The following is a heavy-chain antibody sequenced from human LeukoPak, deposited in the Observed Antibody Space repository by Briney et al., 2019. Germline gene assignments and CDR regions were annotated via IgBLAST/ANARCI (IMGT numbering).Heavy chain of an antibody. D-gene: IGHD1-14*01. CDR3: AKGYNGGWFES. Sequence: PGGSLRLSCAASGFTFSSYAMTWVRQAPGKGLEWVSGISDSGGGTYYADSVKGRFTISRDNSKNTVHLQMNSLRAEDTALYYCAKGYNGGWFESWGQGALVTVSS. CDR2: ISDSGGGT. J-gene: IGHJ5*01. CDR1: GFTFSSYA. V-gene: IGHV3-23*01.